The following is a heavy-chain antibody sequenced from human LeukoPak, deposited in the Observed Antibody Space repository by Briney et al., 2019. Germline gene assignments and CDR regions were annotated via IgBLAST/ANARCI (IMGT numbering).Heavy chain of an antibody. V-gene: IGHV3-23*01. J-gene: IGHJ6*02. CDR2: MNNGPGAT. CDR1: GFSFSTSP. D-gene: IGHD5-12*01. Sequence: PGGSLRLSCAASGFSFSTSPMSWVRQPPGKGLEWVSAMNNGPGATFYRDSVRGRFTISRGDSKSTLYLQMNSLRAEDTGTYYCAKTHYDLLDVWGQGTTVTVSS. CDR3: AKTHYDLLDV.